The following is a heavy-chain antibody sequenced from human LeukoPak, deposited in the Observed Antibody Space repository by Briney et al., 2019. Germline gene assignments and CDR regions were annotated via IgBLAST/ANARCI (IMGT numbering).Heavy chain of an antibody. V-gene: IGHV5-51*01. Sequence: GESLKISCKGSGYSFTSYWIGWVRQMPGKGLEWMGIIYPGDSDTRYSPSFQGQVTISDDKSISTAYLQWSSLKASDTAMYYCARRSGWYSGLNWFDPWGQGTLVTVSS. CDR1: GYSFTSYW. J-gene: IGHJ5*02. CDR3: ARRSGWYSGLNWFDP. D-gene: IGHD6-19*01. CDR2: IYPGDSDT.